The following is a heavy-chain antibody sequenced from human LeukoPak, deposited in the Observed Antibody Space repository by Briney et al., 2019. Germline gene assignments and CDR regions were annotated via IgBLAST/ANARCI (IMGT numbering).Heavy chain of an antibody. V-gene: IGHV2-5*01. CDR2: IFWNDDK. CDR1: GFSLSTSGVS. D-gene: IGHD6-6*01. Sequence: ESGPTLVNPTQTLTLTCTFSGFSLSTSGVSVGWIRQPPGKALEWLALIFWNDDKRYIPSLKSRLTITKDTSKNQVVLTMTNMDPVDTATYYCAHKRSYTGSSVAFDIWGQGTMVTVSS. J-gene: IGHJ3*02. CDR3: AHKRSYTGSSVAFDI.